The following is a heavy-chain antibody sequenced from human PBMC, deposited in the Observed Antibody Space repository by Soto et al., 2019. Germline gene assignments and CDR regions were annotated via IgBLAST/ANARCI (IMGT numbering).Heavy chain of an antibody. J-gene: IGHJ6*02. CDR1: GFTFTSSA. CDR3: ARGAGIAAAGTLSGMDV. Sequence: ASVKVSCKASGFTFTSSAMQWVRQARGQRLEWIGWIVVGSGNTNYAQKFQERVTITRDMSTSTAYMELSSLRSEDTAVYYCARGAGIAAAGTLSGMDVWGQGTTVTVSS. D-gene: IGHD6-13*01. V-gene: IGHV1-58*02. CDR2: IVVGSGNT.